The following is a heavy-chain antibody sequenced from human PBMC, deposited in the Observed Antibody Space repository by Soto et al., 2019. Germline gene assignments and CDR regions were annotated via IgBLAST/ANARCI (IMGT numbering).Heavy chain of an antibody. CDR3: ARGLTNTAMGIYGMDV. J-gene: IGHJ6*02. CDR2: MNPNSGNT. D-gene: IGHD5-18*01. CDR1: GYTCTSYD. Sequence: RASVKVSCKASGYTCTSYDINWVRQATGQGLEWMGWMNPNSGNTGYAQKFQGRVTMTRNTSISTAYMELSSLRSEDTAVYYCARGLTNTAMGIYGMDVWGQGTSFTVSS. V-gene: IGHV1-8*01.